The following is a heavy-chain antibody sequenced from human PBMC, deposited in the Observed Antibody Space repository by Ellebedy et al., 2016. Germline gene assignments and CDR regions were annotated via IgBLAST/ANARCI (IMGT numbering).Heavy chain of an antibody. Sequence: GESLKISXKGSGYSFTSYWIGWVRQMSGKGLEWMGIIYPGDSDTRYSPSFQGQVTISVDKSVSTAYLQWSSLKASDTAMYYCARHRFSGFDPFDYWGQGTLVTVSS. J-gene: IGHJ4*02. CDR3: ARHRFSGFDPFDY. CDR1: GYSFTSYW. CDR2: IYPGDSDT. D-gene: IGHD5-12*01. V-gene: IGHV5-51*01.